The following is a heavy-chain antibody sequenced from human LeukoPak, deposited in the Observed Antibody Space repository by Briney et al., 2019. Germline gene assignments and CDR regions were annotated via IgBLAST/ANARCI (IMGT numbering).Heavy chain of an antibody. V-gene: IGHV4-59*08. CDR2: IYYSGST. D-gene: IGHD3-16*02. CDR1: GGSISSYY. CDR3: ARGPDYVWGSYRHWFDP. J-gene: IGHJ5*02. Sequence: PSETLSLTCTVSGGSISSYYWSWIRQPPGKGLEWIGYIYYSGSTNYDPSLKSRVTISVDTSKNQFSLKLSSVTAADTAVYYCARGPDYVWGSYRHWFDPWGQGTLVTVSS.